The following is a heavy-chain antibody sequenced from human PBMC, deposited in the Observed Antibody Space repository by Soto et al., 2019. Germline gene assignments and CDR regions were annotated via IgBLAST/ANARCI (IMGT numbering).Heavy chain of an antibody. J-gene: IGHJ6*02. V-gene: IGHV3-30*18. CDR2: ISYDGSNK. CDR3: AKEYTVTTEYYYYYGMDV. Sequence: QVQLVESGGGVVQPGRSLRLSCAASGFTFSSYGMHWVCQAPDKGLEWVAVISYDGSNKYYADSVKGRFTISRDNSKNTLYLQMNSLRAEDTAVYYCAKEYTVTTEYYYYYGMDVWGQGTTVTVSS. CDR1: GFTFSSYG. D-gene: IGHD4-17*01.